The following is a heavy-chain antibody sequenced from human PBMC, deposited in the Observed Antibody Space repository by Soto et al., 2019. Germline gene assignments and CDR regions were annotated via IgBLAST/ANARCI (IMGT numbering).Heavy chain of an antibody. CDR2: ISWNSGSI. Sequence: SLRLSCAASGFTFDDYAMHWVRQAPGKGLEWVSGISWNSGSIGYADSVKGRFTISRDNAKNSLYLQMNSLRAEDTALYYCAKDRGIAVAGNDAFDIWGQGTMVTVSS. V-gene: IGHV3-9*01. CDR3: AKDRGIAVAGNDAFDI. D-gene: IGHD6-19*01. CDR1: GFTFDDYA. J-gene: IGHJ3*02.